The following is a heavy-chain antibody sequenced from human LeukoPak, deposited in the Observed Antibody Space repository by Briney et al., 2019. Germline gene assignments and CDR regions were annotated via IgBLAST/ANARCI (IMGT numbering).Heavy chain of an antibody. CDR3: ARLITGTTTAFDI. V-gene: IGHV4-4*07. J-gene: IGHJ3*02. Sequence: SSETLSLTRSVSGGSISGYYWTWIRQPAGKGLEWIGRVYTSGSTHYNPSLKTRLTVSVDTSKNQFSLKLSSVTAADTAVYYCARLITGTTTAFDIWGQGTVVTVSS. CDR1: GGSISGYY. D-gene: IGHD1-7*01. CDR2: VYTSGST.